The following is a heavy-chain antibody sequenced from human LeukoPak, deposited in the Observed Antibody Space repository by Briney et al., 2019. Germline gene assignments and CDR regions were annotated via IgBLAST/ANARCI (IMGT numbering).Heavy chain of an antibody. CDR2: ISAYNGNT. Sequence: ASVTVSFKSSGSTFTSYGIYWVRQAPGQGHEWMGWISAYNGNTNYAQKLQGRVTMTTDTSTSTAYMELRSLRSDDTAVYYCARGGYSGSLDIWGQGTMVTVSS. D-gene: IGHD1-26*01. CDR3: ARGGYSGSLDI. CDR1: GSTFTSYG. J-gene: IGHJ3*02. V-gene: IGHV1-18*01.